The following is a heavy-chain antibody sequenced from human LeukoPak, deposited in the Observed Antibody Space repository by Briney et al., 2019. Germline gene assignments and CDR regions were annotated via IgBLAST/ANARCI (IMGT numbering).Heavy chain of an antibody. CDR1: GFSFADHY. D-gene: IGHD3-9*01. V-gene: IGHV3-11*04. CDR3: ARGRSLVGPFDL. CDR2: ISRGGSNL. J-gene: IGHJ3*01. Sequence: GGSLRLTCTASGFSFADHYLSWIRQPPGKGLEWVSYISRGGSNLKYGESVEGRFTISMDNAEKSLYLDMDSLKAEDTAVYYCARGRSLVGPFDLWGQGTVVTVSS.